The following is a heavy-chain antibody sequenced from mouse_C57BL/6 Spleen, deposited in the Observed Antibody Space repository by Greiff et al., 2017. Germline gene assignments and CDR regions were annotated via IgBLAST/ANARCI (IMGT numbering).Heavy chain of an antibody. Sequence: DVQLVESGGDLVKPGGSLKLSCAASGFTFSSYGMSWVRQTPDKRLEWVATISSGGSYTYYPDSVKGRFTISRDNAKNTLYLQMSSLKSEDTAMYYCARAYYGSSYDWYFDVWGTGTTVTVSS. CDR3: ARAYYGSSYDWYFDV. D-gene: IGHD1-1*01. CDR1: GFTFSSYG. J-gene: IGHJ1*03. CDR2: ISSGGSYT. V-gene: IGHV5-6*01.